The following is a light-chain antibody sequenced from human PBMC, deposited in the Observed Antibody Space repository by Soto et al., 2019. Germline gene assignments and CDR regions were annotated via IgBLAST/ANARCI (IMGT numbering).Light chain of an antibody. CDR3: QQRSGWPPSLT. CDR1: QSVSSY. Sequence: EVVLTQSPATLSLSPGETATLSCRASQSVSSYLAWYQQKPGQAPRLLIYDASKTATGIPARFSGSGSGTDFTLTISSLEPEDFALYYCQQRSGWPPSLTVGGGTKVEIK. CDR2: DAS. V-gene: IGKV3-11*01. J-gene: IGKJ4*01.